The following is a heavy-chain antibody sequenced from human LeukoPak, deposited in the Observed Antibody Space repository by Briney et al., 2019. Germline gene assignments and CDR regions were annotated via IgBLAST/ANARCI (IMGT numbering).Heavy chain of an antibody. V-gene: IGHV3-48*03. D-gene: IGHD2-2*01. CDR3: ARDCSSTSCPGYYYYYGMDV. Sequence: PGGSLRLSCAASGFTFSSYEMNWVRQAPGKGLEWVSYISSSGSTMYYADSVKGRFTISRDNAKNSLYLQMNSLRAEDTAVYYCARDCSSTSCPGYYYYYGMDVWGQGITVTVSS. CDR2: ISSSGSTM. J-gene: IGHJ6*02. CDR1: GFTFSSYE.